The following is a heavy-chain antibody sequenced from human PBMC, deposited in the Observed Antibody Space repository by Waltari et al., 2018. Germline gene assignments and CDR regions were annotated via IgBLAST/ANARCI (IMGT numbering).Heavy chain of an antibody. Sequence: QVQLVQSGAEVKKPGSSVKVSCKASGGTFSSYAISWVRQAPGQGLEWMGGIIPIFGTANYAQKFQGRVTSTADESTSTAYMELSSLRSEDTAVYYCARDTIRGFGELEAYYYGMDVWGQGTTVTVSS. V-gene: IGHV1-69*01. J-gene: IGHJ6*02. D-gene: IGHD3-10*01. CDR1: GGTFSSYA. CDR3: ARDTIRGFGELEAYYYGMDV. CDR2: IIPIFGTA.